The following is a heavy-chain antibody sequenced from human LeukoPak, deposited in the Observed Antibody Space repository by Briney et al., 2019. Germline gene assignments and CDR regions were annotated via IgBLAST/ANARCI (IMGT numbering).Heavy chain of an antibody. CDR1: GGSISSSSSY. D-gene: IGHD3-10*02. CDR3: ARHPLKAYVSDWFDP. V-gene: IGHV4-39*01. J-gene: IGHJ5*02. Sequence: SETLSLTCSVSGGSISSSSSYWGWIRQPPGKGLEWIGSVFYSGSTYSNPSLKSRVTISVDTSKNQFYLKLSSVTAADTAVYFCARHPLKAYVSDWFDPWGQGTLVTVSS. CDR2: VFYSGST.